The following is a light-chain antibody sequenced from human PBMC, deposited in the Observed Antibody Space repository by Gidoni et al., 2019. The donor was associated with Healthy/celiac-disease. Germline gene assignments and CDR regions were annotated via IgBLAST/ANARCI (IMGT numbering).Light chain of an antibody. CDR1: RSDVGGYNY. Sequence: QSALTQPASVSGSPGQSITISCTGTRSDVGGYNYVSWYQQHPGKAPKLMIYEVSNRPSGVSNRFSGSKSGNTASLTISGLQVEDEADYYCSSYTSSSTPHVVFGGGTKLTVL. CDR3: SSYTSSSTPHVV. V-gene: IGLV2-14*01. J-gene: IGLJ2*01. CDR2: EVS.